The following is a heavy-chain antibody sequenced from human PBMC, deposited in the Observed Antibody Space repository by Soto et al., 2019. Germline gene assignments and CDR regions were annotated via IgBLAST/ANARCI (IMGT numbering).Heavy chain of an antibody. CDR2: ISSSSSYT. D-gene: IGHD6-19*01. V-gene: IGHV3-11*06. CDR1: GFTFSDYY. Sequence: PVGSLRLSCAASGFTFSDYYMSWIRQAPGKGLEWVSYISSSSSYTNYADSVKGRFTISRDNAKNSLYLQMNSLRAEDTAVYYCARDLIAVAGTNYWGQGTLVTVSS. CDR3: ARDLIAVAGTNY. J-gene: IGHJ4*02.